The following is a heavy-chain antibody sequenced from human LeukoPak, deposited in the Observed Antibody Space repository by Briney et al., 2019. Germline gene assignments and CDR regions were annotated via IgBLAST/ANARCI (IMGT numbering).Heavy chain of an antibody. D-gene: IGHD6-13*01. CDR3: ARGQQQPDY. V-gene: IGHV1-18*01. Sequence: EASVKVSYRASGYTFTSYGISWVRRAPGQGLEGRGWISAYNGNTNYAQKLQGRVTMTTDTSTSTAYMELRSLRSDDAAVYYCARGQQQPDYWGQGTLVTVSS. J-gene: IGHJ4*02. CDR2: ISAYNGNT. CDR1: GYTFTSYG.